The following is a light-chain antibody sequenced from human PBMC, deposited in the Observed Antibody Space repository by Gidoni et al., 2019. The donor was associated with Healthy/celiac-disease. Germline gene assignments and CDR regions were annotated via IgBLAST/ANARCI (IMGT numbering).Light chain of an antibody. CDR3: AAWDDSLSGPEV. Sequence: QSVLTQPPSASGTPGQRVTIPCSGSSSNIGSNYVYWYQQLPGTAPKLLIYRNNQRPSGVPDRFSGSKSGTSASLAISGLRSEDEADYYCAAWDDSLSGPEVFGTGTKVTVL. J-gene: IGLJ1*01. V-gene: IGLV1-47*01. CDR1: SSNIGSNY. CDR2: RNN.